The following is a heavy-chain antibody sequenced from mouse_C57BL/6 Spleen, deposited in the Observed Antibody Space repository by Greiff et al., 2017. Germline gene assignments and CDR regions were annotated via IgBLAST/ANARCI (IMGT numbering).Heavy chain of an antibody. CDR2: INPSNGGT. CDR3: ERESGLRRAMDY. Sequence: QVQLQQPGTELVKPGASVKLSCKASGYTFTSYWMPWVQQRPGQGLEWIGNINPSNGGTNYTEKFKSQVTLTVDNASSTVYMQLSSLTSEGSAVYCCERESGLRRAMDYWGQGTSVTVSS. CDR1: GYTFTSYW. V-gene: IGHV1-53*01. J-gene: IGHJ4*01. D-gene: IGHD2-4*01.